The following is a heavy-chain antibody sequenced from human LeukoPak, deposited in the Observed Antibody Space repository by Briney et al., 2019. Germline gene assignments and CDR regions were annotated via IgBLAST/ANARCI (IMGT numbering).Heavy chain of an antibody. Sequence: GASVKVSCKASGYTFTGYYLHWVRQAPGQGLEWMGWINPNSGGTSFAQKFQGRVTMTRDTSISTAYMELSRLRSDDTAVYYCARGSNWGWIWFDPWGQGTLVTVPS. CDR1: GYTFTGYY. CDR2: INPNSGGT. D-gene: IGHD7-27*01. CDR3: ARGSNWGWIWFDP. J-gene: IGHJ5*02. V-gene: IGHV1-2*02.